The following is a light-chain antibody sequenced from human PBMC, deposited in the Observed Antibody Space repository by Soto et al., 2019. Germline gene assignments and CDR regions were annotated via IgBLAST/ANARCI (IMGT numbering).Light chain of an antibody. Sequence: EIVLTQSPATLSLSPGDRAILSCRASQSISSALAWYQQKPGQAPRLLIYDASDRATGIPARFSGSRSGTDFTLTISSLEPEDFATYYCQQYSSYPWTFGQGTKVEIK. CDR1: QSISSA. CDR2: DAS. V-gene: IGKV3-11*01. J-gene: IGKJ1*01. CDR3: QQYSSYPWT.